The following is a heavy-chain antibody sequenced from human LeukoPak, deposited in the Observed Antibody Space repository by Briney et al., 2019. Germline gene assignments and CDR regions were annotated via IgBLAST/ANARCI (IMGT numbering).Heavy chain of an antibody. CDR1: GFTFSSYG. J-gene: IGHJ4*02. CDR3: AKDLYGEDY. Sequence: GRSLRLSCAASGFTFSSYGMHWVRQAPGKGLEWVAVIWYDGSNKYYADSVKGQFTISRDNSKNTLYLQMNSLRAEDTAVYYCAKDLYGEDYWGQGTLVTVSS. CDR2: IWYDGSNK. V-gene: IGHV3-33*06. D-gene: IGHD3-10*01.